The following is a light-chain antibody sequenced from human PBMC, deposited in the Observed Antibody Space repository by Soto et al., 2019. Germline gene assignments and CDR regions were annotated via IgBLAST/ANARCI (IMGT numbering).Light chain of an antibody. V-gene: IGLV7-43*01. Sequence: QSVVTQEPSLTGSPGGTVTLTCASSTGAVTSTYYPNWFQQKPGQAPRALIYDTSNRPSWTPARFSGSLRGGKAALTLSGVQHEDEADYYCLLYYSGARVFGGGTKLTVL. CDR3: LLYYSGARV. CDR1: TGAVTSTYY. CDR2: DTS. J-gene: IGLJ3*02.